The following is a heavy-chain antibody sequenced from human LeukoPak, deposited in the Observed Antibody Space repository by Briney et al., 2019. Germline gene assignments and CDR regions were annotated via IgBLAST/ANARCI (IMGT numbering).Heavy chain of an antibody. CDR1: GGRFKSYG. CDR2: IIPVFDRP. CDR3: AREIGYDILTHVPYFDY. J-gene: IGHJ4*02. Sequence: SVKVSCNTTGGRFKSYGFSWVRQAPGQGLEWMGGIIPVFDRPTYAQKFEGRVTITADKSTNTTYMEISSLTSDDTAVYYCAREIGYDILTHVPYFDYWGQGTLVTVSS. D-gene: IGHD3-9*01. V-gene: IGHV1-69*06.